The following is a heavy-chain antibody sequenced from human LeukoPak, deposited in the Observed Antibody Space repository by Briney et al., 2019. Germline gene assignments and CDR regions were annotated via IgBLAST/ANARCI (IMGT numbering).Heavy chain of an antibody. CDR3: AKEGRSLQSY. J-gene: IGHJ4*02. Sequence: GGSLRLSCAASGFMFSSNWMSWVRLAPGKGLEWVANIKDDGTETCYVDSVKGRFTVSRDNAKNSLYLQMNSLRVEDTAVYYCAKEGRSLQSYWGQGTLVTVSS. CDR2: IKDDGTET. D-gene: IGHD5-24*01. CDR1: GFMFSSNW. V-gene: IGHV3-7*03.